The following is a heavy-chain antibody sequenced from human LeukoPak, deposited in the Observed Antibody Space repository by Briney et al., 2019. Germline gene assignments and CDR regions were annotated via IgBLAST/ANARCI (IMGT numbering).Heavy chain of an antibody. CDR3: ARAAYYYDSSGAFDI. V-gene: IGHV1-18*01. CDR1: GYTFTSYG. Sequence: GASVKVSCKASGYTFTSYGISWVRQAPGQGLEWMGWISAYNGNTNYAQKLQGRVTMTRDTSTSTVYMELSSLRSEDTAVYYCARAAYYYDSSGAFDIWGQGTMVTISS. D-gene: IGHD3-22*01. J-gene: IGHJ3*02. CDR2: ISAYNGNT.